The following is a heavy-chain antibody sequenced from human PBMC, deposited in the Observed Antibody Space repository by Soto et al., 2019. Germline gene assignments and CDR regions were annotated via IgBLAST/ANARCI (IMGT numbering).Heavy chain of an antibody. CDR3: ARDSHMDLTERVEWFGDPPDV. D-gene: IGHD3-10*01. CDR1: GGSISSSNW. J-gene: IGHJ6*02. V-gene: IGHV4-4*02. Sequence: QVQLQVSGPVLVKPSGTLSLTCAVSGGSISSSNWWSWVRQPPGKGLEWIGEIYHSGSTNYNPSLKQRVTISVDKSKNQVALKLSSVTAADTAVYYCARDSHMDLTERVEWFGDPPDVWGQGTTVTVSS. CDR2: IYHSGST.